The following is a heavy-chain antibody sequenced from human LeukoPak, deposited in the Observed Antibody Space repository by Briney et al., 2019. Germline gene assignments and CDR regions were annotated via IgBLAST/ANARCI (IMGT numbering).Heavy chain of an antibody. Sequence: GGSLRLSCAASGFTFSSYAMSWVRQAPGKGLEWVSAISGGGGSTYYADSVKGRFTISRDKSKNTLYLQMNSLRAEDTAVYYCAKGQEYSSSPGDYWGQGTLVTVSS. J-gene: IGHJ4*02. D-gene: IGHD6-6*01. CDR2: ISGGGGST. CDR3: AKGQEYSSSPGDY. CDR1: GFTFSSYA. V-gene: IGHV3-23*01.